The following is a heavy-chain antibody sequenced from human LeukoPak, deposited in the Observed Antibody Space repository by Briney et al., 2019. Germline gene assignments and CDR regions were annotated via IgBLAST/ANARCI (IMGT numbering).Heavy chain of an antibody. CDR3: ARLSPAGRGGFDY. J-gene: IGHJ4*02. D-gene: IGHD3-16*01. Sequence: PGGSLRLSCAASGFTFSSYGMHWVRQAPGKGLEWVALISYDGSNQYYADSVKGRFTVSRDNSKNTLSMQMNSLRVEDTAVYYCARLSPAGRGGFDYWGQGTLVTVSS. CDR2: ISYDGSNQ. CDR1: GFTFSSYG. V-gene: IGHV3-30*03.